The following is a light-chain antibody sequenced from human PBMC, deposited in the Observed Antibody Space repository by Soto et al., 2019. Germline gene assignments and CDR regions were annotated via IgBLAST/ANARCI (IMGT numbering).Light chain of an antibody. J-gene: IGKJ4*01. CDR1: QSVSRY. V-gene: IGKV3-11*01. Sequence: EIVLTQSPATLSLSPGERATLSCRASQSVSRYLAWYQQKPGQAPRLLIYDASNRATGIPARFSGSGSGTDLHLTIHRLGPGDFSSYYLPQPSDLPSTFGGGTKVQIK. CDR3: PQPSDLPST. CDR2: DAS.